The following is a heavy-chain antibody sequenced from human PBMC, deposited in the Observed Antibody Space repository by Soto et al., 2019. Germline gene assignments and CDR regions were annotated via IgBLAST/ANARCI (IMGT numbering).Heavy chain of an antibody. V-gene: IGHV1-2*04. CDR3: ARDHFGIGPSNWFDP. D-gene: IGHD1-20*01. Sequence: GASVKVSCKASGYTFTGYYMHWVRQAPGQGLEWMGWINPNSGGTNYAQKFQGWVTMTRDTSISTAYMELSRLRSDDTAVYYCARDHFGIGPSNWFDPWGQGTLVTVSS. J-gene: IGHJ5*02. CDR2: INPNSGGT. CDR1: GYTFTGYY.